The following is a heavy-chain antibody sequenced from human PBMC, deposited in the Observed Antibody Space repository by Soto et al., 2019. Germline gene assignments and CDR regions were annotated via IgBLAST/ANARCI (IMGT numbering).Heavy chain of an antibody. V-gene: IGHV1-69*12. CDR1: GGTFSSYA. CDR3: ASRWASIAAPPGY. D-gene: IGHD6-6*01. CDR2: IIPIFGTA. J-gene: IGHJ4*02. Sequence: QVQLVQSGAEVKKPGSSVKVSCKASGGTFSSYAISWVRQAPGPGLECMGGIIPIFGTATYAQKFQGSVTITAAESTSKAYMELSSLRSEYTAVYYCASRWASIAAPPGYWGQGTLVTVSS.